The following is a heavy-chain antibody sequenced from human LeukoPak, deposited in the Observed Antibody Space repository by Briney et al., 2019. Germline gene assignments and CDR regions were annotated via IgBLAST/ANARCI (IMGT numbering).Heavy chain of an antibody. V-gene: IGHV1-46*01. J-gene: IGHJ6*02. D-gene: IGHD3-3*01. Sequence: ASVKVSCKAPGYTFTSYYMHWVRQAPGQGLEWMGIINPSGGSTSYAQKFQGRVTMTRDTSTSTVYMELSSLRSDDTAVYYCARGLVDTIFPVNEYYYGMDVWGQGTTVTVSS. CDR1: GYTFTSYY. CDR2: INPSGGST. CDR3: ARGLVDTIFPVNEYYYGMDV.